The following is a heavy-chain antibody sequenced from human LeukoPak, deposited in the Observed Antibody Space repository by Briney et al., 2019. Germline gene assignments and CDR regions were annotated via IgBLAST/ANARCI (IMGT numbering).Heavy chain of an antibody. D-gene: IGHD6-13*01. CDR3: ERGPGTWYYY. CDR2: INHSGST. Sequence: PSETLSLTCAVYGGSFSGYYWSWIRQPPGKGLEWIGEINHSGSTNYNPSLKSRVTISIDTSKNQFSLKLSSVTAADTALYYCERGPGTWYYYWGQGTLVTVSS. V-gene: IGHV4-34*01. CDR1: GGSFSGYY. J-gene: IGHJ4*02.